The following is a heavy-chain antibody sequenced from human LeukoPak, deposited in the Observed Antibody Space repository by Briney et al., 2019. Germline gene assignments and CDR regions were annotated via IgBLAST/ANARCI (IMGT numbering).Heavy chain of an antibody. CDR2: ISSSSSYI. CDR1: GFTFSSYS. Sequence: GGSLRLSCAASGFTFSSYSMNWVRQAPGKGLEWVSSISSSSSYIYYADSVKGRFTISRDNAKNSLYLQMNSLRAEDTAVYYCARVFWATVVNRELTDYWGQGTLVTVSS. V-gene: IGHV3-21*01. D-gene: IGHD4-23*01. J-gene: IGHJ4*02. CDR3: ARVFWATVVNRELTDY.